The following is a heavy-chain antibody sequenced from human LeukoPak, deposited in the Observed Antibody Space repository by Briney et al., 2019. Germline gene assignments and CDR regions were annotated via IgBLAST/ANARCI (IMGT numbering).Heavy chain of an antibody. D-gene: IGHD2-8*01. V-gene: IGHV3-23*01. Sequence: GGSLRLSCAASGFSFSSYAMSWVRQAPGKGLDWVSTISSSGGDTFYADSQNRQLTIYRDNSKDTLYLQRNSLRAEDTAVYYCAKAPPYTKYFESWGQGTLVTVSS. CDR3: AKAPPYTKYFES. CDR1: GFSFSSYA. CDR2: ISSSGGDT. J-gene: IGHJ4*02.